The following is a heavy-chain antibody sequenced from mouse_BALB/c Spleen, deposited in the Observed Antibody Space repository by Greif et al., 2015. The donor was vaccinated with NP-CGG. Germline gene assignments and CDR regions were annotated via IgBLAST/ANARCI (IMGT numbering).Heavy chain of an antibody. CDR1: GFTFSDYY. CDR3: ARDIGITTVVAPGY. Sequence: EVKLVESGGGLVKPGGSLKLSCAASGFTFSDYYMYWVRQTPEKRLEWVATISDGGSYTYYPDSVKGRSTISRDNAKNNLYLQMSSLKSEDTAMYYCARDIGITTVVAPGYWGQGTTLTVSS. V-gene: IGHV5-4*02. J-gene: IGHJ2*01. CDR2: ISDGGSYT. D-gene: IGHD1-1*01.